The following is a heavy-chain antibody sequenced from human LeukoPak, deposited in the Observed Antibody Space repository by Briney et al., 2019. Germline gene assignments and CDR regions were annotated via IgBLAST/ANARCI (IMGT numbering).Heavy chain of an antibody. D-gene: IGHD3-9*01. V-gene: IGHV1-18*04. Sequence: GASVKVSYKASGYTFTSYGISWVRQAPGQGLEWMGWISAYNGNTNYAQKLQGRVTMTTDTSTSTAYMELRSLRSDDTAVYYCARDKSYYDILTGYYYYYGIDVWGKGTTVTVSS. J-gene: IGHJ6*04. CDR3: ARDKSYYDILTGYYYYYGIDV. CDR1: GYTFTSYG. CDR2: ISAYNGNT.